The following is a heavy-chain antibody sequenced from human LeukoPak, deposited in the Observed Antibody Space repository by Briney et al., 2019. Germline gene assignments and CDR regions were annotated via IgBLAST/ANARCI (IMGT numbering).Heavy chain of an antibody. D-gene: IGHD3-22*01. Sequence: SETLSLTCTVSGGSISSYYWSWIRQPPGKGLEWIGYIYYSGSTNYNPSLKSRVTISVDTSKNQFSLKLSSVTAADTAVYYCARDRDYYDSSGYDTRYFDLWGRGTLVTVSS. CDR1: GGSISSYY. CDR3: ARDRDYYDSSGYDTRYFDL. V-gene: IGHV4-59*01. J-gene: IGHJ2*01. CDR2: IYYSGST.